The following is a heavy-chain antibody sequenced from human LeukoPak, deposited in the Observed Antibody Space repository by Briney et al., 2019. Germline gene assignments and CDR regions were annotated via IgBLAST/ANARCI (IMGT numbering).Heavy chain of an antibody. CDR1: GFPFSSYA. CDR2: ISYDGSNK. J-gene: IGHJ4*02. CDR3: ARARSGWYLGQFDY. Sequence: PGRSLRLSCAAYGFPFSSYAMHWVRQAPGKGLEWVAVISYDGSNKYYADSVKGRFTISRDNSKNTLYLQMNSLRAEDTAVYYCARARSGWYLGQFDYWGQGTLVTVSS. D-gene: IGHD6-19*01. V-gene: IGHV3-30*04.